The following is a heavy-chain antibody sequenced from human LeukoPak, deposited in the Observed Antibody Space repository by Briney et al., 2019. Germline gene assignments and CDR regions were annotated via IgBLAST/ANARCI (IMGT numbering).Heavy chain of an antibody. J-gene: IGHJ4*02. D-gene: IGHD2-2*01. CDR3: ARVGVVVPAAEFDY. Sequence: ASVKVSCKASGYTFTGYYMHWVRQAPGQGLEWMGWINPNSGSTNYAQKFQGRVTMTRDTSISTAYMELSRLRSDDTAVYYCARVGVVVPAAEFDYWGQGTLVTVSS. V-gene: IGHV1-2*02. CDR2: INPNSGST. CDR1: GYTFTGYY.